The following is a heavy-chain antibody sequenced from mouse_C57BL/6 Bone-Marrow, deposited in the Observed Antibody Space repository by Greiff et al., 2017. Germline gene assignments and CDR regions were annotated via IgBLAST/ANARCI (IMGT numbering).Heavy chain of an antibody. V-gene: IGHV1-50*01. Sequence: QVQLQQPGAELVKPGPSVKLSCKASGYTFTSYWMQWVKQRPGQGLEWIGEIDPSDSYTNYNQKFKGKATLTVDTSSSTAYMQLSSLTSEDSAVYYCARAYGSSLAWFADWGQGTLVTVSA. J-gene: IGHJ3*01. CDR3: ARAYGSSLAWFAD. CDR1: GYTFTSYW. CDR2: IDPSDSYT. D-gene: IGHD1-1*01.